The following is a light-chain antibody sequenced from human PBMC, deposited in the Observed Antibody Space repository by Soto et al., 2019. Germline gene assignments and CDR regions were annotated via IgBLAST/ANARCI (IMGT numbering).Light chain of an antibody. V-gene: IGLV2-23*03. CDR1: SSDIGSYNL. J-gene: IGLJ1*01. Sequence: QSALTQPASVSGSPGQSITISCTGTSSDIGSYNLVSWYQQHPGKAPKLMIYEGSKRPSGVSNRFSGSKSGNTASLTISGLQAEDDADYYCCSNAGSITLNVFGTGTKLTVL. CDR3: CSNAGSITLNV. CDR2: EGS.